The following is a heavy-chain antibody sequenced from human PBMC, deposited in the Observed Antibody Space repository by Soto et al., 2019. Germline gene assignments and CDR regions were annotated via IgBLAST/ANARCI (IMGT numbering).Heavy chain of an antibody. CDR3: PTYQLPEFDP. Sequence: SETLSLTCSVSGASIGSGDDYWTWIRQSPGKGLEWIGYISDSGSTFYNPSLRSRLTIALDTSKNHFSLKLNSVTAADTAVYYCPTYQLPEFDPWGQGIPVTVSS. V-gene: IGHV4-30-4*08. CDR1: GASIGSGDDY. D-gene: IGHD2-2*01. J-gene: IGHJ5*02. CDR2: ISDSGST.